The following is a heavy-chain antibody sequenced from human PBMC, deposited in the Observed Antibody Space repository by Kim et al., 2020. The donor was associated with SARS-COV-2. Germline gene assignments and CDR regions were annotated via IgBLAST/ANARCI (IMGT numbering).Heavy chain of an antibody. D-gene: IGHD1-26*01. CDR3: AKLRGEKSIVGATL. CDR1: GFTFSSYA. Sequence: GGSLRLSCAASGFTFSSYAMSWVRQSPGKGLEWVSAISGSGDSTYYGDSVKGRFTISRDNSKNTLYLQMNSLRAEDTAVYYCAKLRGEKSIVGATLWGQGTLVTVSS. J-gene: IGHJ4*02. CDR2: ISGSGDST. V-gene: IGHV3-23*01.